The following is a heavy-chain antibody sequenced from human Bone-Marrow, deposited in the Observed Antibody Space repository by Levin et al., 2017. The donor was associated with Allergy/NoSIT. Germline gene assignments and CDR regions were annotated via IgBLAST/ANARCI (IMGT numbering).Heavy chain of an antibody. J-gene: IGHJ6*02. CDR3: VRINPTSAYGADV. CDR2: VYHGGST. D-gene: IGHD2-2*01. CDR1: GSSIDGHYY. V-gene: IGHV4-38-2*01. Sequence: SETLSLTCSVSGSSIDGHYYWGWFRQPPGKGLDWIATVYHGGSTYYKPSLKSRVTISIDTSKNLFSLRLTSLTAADTALYFCVRINPTSAYGADVWGQGTTVTVSS.